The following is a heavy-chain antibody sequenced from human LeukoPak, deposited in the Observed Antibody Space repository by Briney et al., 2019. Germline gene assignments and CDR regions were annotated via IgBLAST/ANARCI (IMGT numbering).Heavy chain of an antibody. Sequence: SQTLSLTCTVSGGSISSGDYYWSWIRQPPGKGLEWIGYIYYSGSTYYNPSLKSRVTISVDTSKNQFSLKLSSVTAADTAVYYCARGNIFCSGGSCSTNIDYWGQGTLVTVSS. CDR3: ARGNIFCSGGSCSTNIDY. CDR1: GGSISSGDYY. J-gene: IGHJ4*02. CDR2: IYYSGST. D-gene: IGHD2-15*01. V-gene: IGHV4-30-4*08.